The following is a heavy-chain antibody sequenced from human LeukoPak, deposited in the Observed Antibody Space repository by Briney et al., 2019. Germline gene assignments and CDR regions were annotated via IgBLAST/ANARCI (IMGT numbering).Heavy chain of an antibody. Sequence: GGSLRLSCAASGFTFSHYWMSWVRQAPGKGLEWLANIKQDGSEKYYVDSVKGRFTISRDNAKNSLYLQMNSQRGEDTAIYYCARDQGSRDIWGQGTMVTVSS. D-gene: IGHD3-10*01. J-gene: IGHJ3*02. CDR1: GFTFSHYW. CDR2: IKQDGSEK. V-gene: IGHV3-7*01. CDR3: ARDQGSRDI.